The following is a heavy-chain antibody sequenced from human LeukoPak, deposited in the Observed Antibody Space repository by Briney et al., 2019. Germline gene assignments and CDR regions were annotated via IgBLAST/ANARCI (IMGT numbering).Heavy chain of an antibody. Sequence: GGSLRLSCAASGFTFSSYGMHWVRQAPGKGLEWVAVIWYDGSNKYYADSVKGRFTISRDDSKNTLYLQMNSLRAEDTAVYYCARDHSSGWYSDYFDYWGQGTLVTVSS. J-gene: IGHJ4*02. CDR1: GFTFSSYG. D-gene: IGHD6-19*01. CDR2: IWYDGSNK. CDR3: ARDHSSGWYSDYFDY. V-gene: IGHV3-33*01.